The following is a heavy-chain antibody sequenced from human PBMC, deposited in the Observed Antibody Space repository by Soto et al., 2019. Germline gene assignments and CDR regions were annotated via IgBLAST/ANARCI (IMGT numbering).Heavy chain of an antibody. Sequence: QVQLVESGGGVVQPGRSLRLSCAASGFTFSSYAMHWVRQAPGKGLEWVAVISYDGSNKYYADSVKSRFTISRDNSKNTLYLQMNSLRAEDTAVYYCARAGYSSSWYDFYWGQGTLVTVSS. V-gene: IGHV3-30-3*01. CDR2: ISYDGSNK. D-gene: IGHD6-13*01. CDR1: GFTFSSYA. CDR3: ARAGYSSSWYDFY. J-gene: IGHJ4*02.